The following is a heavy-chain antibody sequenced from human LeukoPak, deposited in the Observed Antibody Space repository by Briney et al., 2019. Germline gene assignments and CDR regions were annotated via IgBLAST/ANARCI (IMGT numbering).Heavy chain of an antibody. V-gene: IGHV1-69*06. J-gene: IGHJ6*03. Sequence: SVKVSCKASGYTFTSYGISWVRQAPGQGLEWMGGIIPNFGTANYAQKFQGRVTITADKSTSTAYMELSSLRSEDTAVYYCARGTDSSGYSPYYYYYYMDVWGKRTTVTVSS. D-gene: IGHD3-22*01. CDR1: GYTFTSYG. CDR3: ARGTDSSGYSPYYYYYYMDV. CDR2: IIPNFGTA.